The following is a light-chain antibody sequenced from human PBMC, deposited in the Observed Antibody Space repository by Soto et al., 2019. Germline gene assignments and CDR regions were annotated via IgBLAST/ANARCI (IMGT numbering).Light chain of an antibody. Sequence: QSVLTQPASVSGSPGQSITASCTGTSSDVGGYNYVSWYQQHPGKAPKLMIYEVSNRPSGVSNRFSGSKSGNTAPLTISGLQAEDEADYYCSSYTSSSTLFGGGTKVTVL. V-gene: IGLV2-14*01. CDR2: EVS. J-gene: IGLJ2*01. CDR3: SSYTSSSTL. CDR1: SSDVGGYNY.